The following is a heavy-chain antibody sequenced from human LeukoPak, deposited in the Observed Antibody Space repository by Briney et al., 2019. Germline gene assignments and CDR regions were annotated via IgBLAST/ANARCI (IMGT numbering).Heavy chain of an antibody. D-gene: IGHD5-18*01. CDR1: GGSISSSNW. J-gene: IGHJ4*02. Sequence: SETLSLTCAVSGGSISSSNWWSWVRQPPGKGLEWIGEIYHSGSTNYNPSLKSRVTISVDKSKNQFSLKLTSVTAADTAVYYCARDRRGYSYSYYFDYWGQGTLVTVSS. V-gene: IGHV4-4*02. CDR3: ARDRRGYSYSYYFDY. CDR2: IYHSGST.